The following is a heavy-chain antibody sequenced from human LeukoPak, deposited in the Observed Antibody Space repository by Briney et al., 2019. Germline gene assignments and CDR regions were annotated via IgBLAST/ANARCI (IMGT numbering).Heavy chain of an antibody. V-gene: IGHV1-8*03. CDR1: GYTFTSYN. CDR3: ARGDVVVAGPDRYNWFDP. J-gene: IGHJ5*02. Sequence: GASVKVSCKASGYTFTSYNINWVRQANGQGLEWMGWMNPNSGNTGYAQKFQGRVTITRNTSISTAYMELSSLRSEDTAVYYCARGDVVVAGPDRYNWFDPWGQGTLVTVSS. CDR2: MNPNSGNT. D-gene: IGHD6-19*01.